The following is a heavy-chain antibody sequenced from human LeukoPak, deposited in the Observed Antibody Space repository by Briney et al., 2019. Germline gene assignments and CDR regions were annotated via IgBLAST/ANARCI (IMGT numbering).Heavy chain of an antibody. CDR1: GFTFSSYG. CDR3: ARIGYSGYEIDY. CDR2: IWNDGSNK. D-gene: IGHD5-12*01. J-gene: IGHJ4*02. Sequence: GGSLRLSCAASGFTFSSYGMHWVRQDPGKGLEWVSVIWNDGSNKYYADSVKGRFTISRDNSKNTLYLQMNSLRAEDTAVYYCARIGYSGYEIDYWGQGTLVTVSS. V-gene: IGHV3-33*01.